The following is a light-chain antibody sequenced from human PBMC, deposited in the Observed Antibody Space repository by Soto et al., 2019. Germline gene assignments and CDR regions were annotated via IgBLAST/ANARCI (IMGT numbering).Light chain of an antibody. J-gene: IGKJ3*01. CDR3: QQLNSYPLT. V-gene: IGKV1-9*01. Sequence: QLTQSPSSLSASVGDRVTITCRASQGISSYLAWYQQKPGKAPNLLIYAASTLQSGVPSRFSGSGSGTDFTLTISSLQPEDFATYYCQQLNSYPLTFGPGTKVDFK. CDR1: QGISSY. CDR2: AAS.